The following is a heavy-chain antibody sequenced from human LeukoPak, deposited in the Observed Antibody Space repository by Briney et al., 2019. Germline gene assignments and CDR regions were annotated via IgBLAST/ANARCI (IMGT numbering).Heavy chain of an antibody. V-gene: IGHV4-39*01. CDR3: AILHQKLPAAMNYYYMDV. Sequence: PSAPLFLTCAASGGSISNGDCQWRWLRHTPRKGLESLGTIFYNGSGYYNPYIKSRVTLSVHTSKNQFYLRLCSLTDAHSAVYYCAILHQKLPAAMNYYYMDVWGKGTTVTVSS. J-gene: IGHJ6*03. CDR2: IFYNGSG. D-gene: IGHD2-2*01. CDR1: GGSISNGDCQ.